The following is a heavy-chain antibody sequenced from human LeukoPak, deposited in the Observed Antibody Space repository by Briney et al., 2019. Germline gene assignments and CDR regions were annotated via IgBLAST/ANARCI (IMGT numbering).Heavy chain of an antibody. CDR3: TTEVGDVVATTVLES. CDR1: GFTFSKAW. CDR2: IESRNDGGTI. Sequence: GGSLRLSCATSGFTFSKAWMSWVRQAPGKGLEWVGRIESRNDGGTINYATPVKGRFTISRDDSKNTLYLQMNSLKIEDTAVYYCTTEVGDVVATTVLESWGQGTLVTVSS. V-gene: IGHV3-15*04. D-gene: IGHD5-12*01. J-gene: IGHJ4*02.